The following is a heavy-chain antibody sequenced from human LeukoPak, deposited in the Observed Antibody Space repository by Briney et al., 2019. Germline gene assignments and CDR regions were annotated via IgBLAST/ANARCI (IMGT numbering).Heavy chain of an antibody. V-gene: IGHV1-18*01. D-gene: IGHD4-17*01. CDR1: GYTFTSYG. J-gene: IGHJ4*02. CDR2: ISGYNGNT. Sequence: ASVKVSCKASGYTFTSYGITWVRQAPGQGLEWMGWISGYNGNTNYAQKLQGRVTMTTDTSTSTAYMELRSLRSDDTAVYYCARVVGDYDGWYFDYWGQGTLVTVSS. CDR3: ARVVGDYDGWYFDY.